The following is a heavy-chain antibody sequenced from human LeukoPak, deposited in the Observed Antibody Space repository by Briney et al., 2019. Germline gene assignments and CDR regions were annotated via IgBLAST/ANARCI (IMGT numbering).Heavy chain of an antibody. CDR1: GFPFANTW. CDR2: INNDGSTT. J-gene: IGHJ4*02. CDR3: AIGGTYGSGS. V-gene: IGHV3-74*01. Sequence: GGSLRLSCAASGFPFANTWMHWVRQAPGRGLVWVSLINNDGSTTHYADSVKGRFTISRDNAKNTVYLQMNSRRAEDTAVYYCAIGGTYGSGSWGQGTLVTVSS. D-gene: IGHD3-10*01.